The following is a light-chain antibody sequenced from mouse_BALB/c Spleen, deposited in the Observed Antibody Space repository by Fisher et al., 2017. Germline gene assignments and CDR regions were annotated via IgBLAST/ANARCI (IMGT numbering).Light chain of an antibody. Sequence: IVITQTTALMSASPGEKVTMTCSASSSVSYMHWYQQKSSTSPKLWIYDTSKLASGVPVRFSGSGSGTSYSLTISSMEAEDAATYYCQQRSSYPFTFGSGTKLEIK. CDR1: SSVSY. V-gene: IGKV4-59*01. CDR3: QQRSSYPFT. J-gene: IGKJ4*01. CDR2: DTS.